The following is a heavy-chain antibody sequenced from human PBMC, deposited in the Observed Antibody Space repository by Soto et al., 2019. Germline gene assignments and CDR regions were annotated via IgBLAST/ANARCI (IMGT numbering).Heavy chain of an antibody. Sequence: SVKVSCKASGGTFSSYAISWVRQAPGQGLEWMGGIIPILGTANYAQKFQGRVTITADESTSTAYMELSSLRSEDTAVYYCARVGFMVRGVHYYYGMDVWGQGTTVTVSS. CDR3: ARVGFMVRGVHYYYGMDV. D-gene: IGHD3-10*01. J-gene: IGHJ6*02. CDR1: GGTFSSYA. V-gene: IGHV1-69*13. CDR2: IIPILGTA.